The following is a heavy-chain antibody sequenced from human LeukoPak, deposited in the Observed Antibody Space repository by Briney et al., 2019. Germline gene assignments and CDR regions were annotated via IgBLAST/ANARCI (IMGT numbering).Heavy chain of an antibody. Sequence: GGSLRLSCAASGFTFSSYEMNWVRQAPGKGLEWVSYISSSGSTIYYADSVKGRFTISRDNAKNSLYLQMNSLRAEDAAVYYCAKDQGGYTYGYIYNWGQGTLVTVSS. CDR2: ISSSGSTI. V-gene: IGHV3-48*03. J-gene: IGHJ4*02. CDR3: AKDQGGYTYGYIYN. D-gene: IGHD5-18*01. CDR1: GFTFSSYE.